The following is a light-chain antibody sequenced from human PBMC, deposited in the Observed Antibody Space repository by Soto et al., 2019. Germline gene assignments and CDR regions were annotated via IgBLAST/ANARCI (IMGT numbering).Light chain of an antibody. CDR1: SSDVGGYNY. J-gene: IGLJ1*01. CDR2: DVS. Sequence: QSALTQPASVSGSPGQSITISCTGTSSDVGGYNYVSWYQQHPGKAPKLMIYDVSNRPSGVSNRFSGSKSGNTASLTISGLQAEDEADYYCSSYTSSSTYVFGNGTKVXXL. CDR3: SSYTSSSTYV. V-gene: IGLV2-14*01.